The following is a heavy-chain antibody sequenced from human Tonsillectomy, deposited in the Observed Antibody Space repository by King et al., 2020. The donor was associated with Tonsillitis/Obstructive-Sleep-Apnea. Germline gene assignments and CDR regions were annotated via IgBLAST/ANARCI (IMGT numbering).Heavy chain of an antibody. Sequence: VQLVESGGGVVQPGRSLRLSCAASGFTFSSYAMHWVRQALGKGLEWVAVISYDGSNKYYADSVKGRFTISRDNSKNTLYLQMNSLRAEDTAVYYCARGPMDFWSGYFDYWGQGTLVTVSS. CDR1: GFTFSSYA. CDR3: ARGPMDFWSGYFDY. D-gene: IGHD3-3*01. V-gene: IGHV3-30*04. J-gene: IGHJ4*02. CDR2: ISYDGSNK.